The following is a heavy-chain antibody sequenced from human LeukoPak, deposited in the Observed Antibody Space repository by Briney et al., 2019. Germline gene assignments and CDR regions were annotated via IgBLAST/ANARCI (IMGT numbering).Heavy chain of an antibody. CDR2: ISSSGSTI. J-gene: IGHJ4*02. D-gene: IGHD6-19*01. Sequence: GGSLRLSCAAFGFTFSSYGMHWVRQAPGKGLEWVSYISSSGSTIYYADSVKGRFAISRDNAKNSLYLQMNSLRAEDTAVYYCARRIISGWLVYFDYWGQGTLVTVSS. V-gene: IGHV3-48*04. CDR1: GFTFSSYG. CDR3: ARRIISGWLVYFDY.